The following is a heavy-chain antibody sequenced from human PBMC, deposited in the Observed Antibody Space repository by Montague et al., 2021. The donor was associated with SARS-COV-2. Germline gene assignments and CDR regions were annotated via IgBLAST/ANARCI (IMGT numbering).Heavy chain of an antibody. Sequence: SLRLSCAASGFTFTSYSMHWVRQAPVKGLEWLAIVSFNGAKQYYXDSVNGRFTISRDNSKNTLFLQMNSLRAEDTAVYFCASVKTGPYVPIDFWGQGTLVTVSS. CDR3: ASVKTGPYVPIDF. CDR1: GFTFTSYS. V-gene: IGHV3-30*04. J-gene: IGHJ4*02. CDR2: VSFNGAKQ. D-gene: IGHD1-1*01.